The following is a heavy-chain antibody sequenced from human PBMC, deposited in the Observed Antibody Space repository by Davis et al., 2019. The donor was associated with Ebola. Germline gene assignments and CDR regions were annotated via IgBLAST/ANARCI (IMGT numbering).Heavy chain of an antibody. CDR1: GFTFSSNS. V-gene: IGHV3-21*04. J-gene: IGHJ1*01. CDR3: AKAQELGYCSGDRCYPTHFQH. Sequence: PGGSLRLSCAASGFTFSSNSMNWVRQAPGKGLEWVSFISSSSNYIYYADSVKGRFTVSRDNAKNSLYLQMNNLRAEDTAVYYCAKAQELGYCSGDRCYPTHFQHWGQGTRVTVSS. D-gene: IGHD2-15*01. CDR2: ISSSSNYI.